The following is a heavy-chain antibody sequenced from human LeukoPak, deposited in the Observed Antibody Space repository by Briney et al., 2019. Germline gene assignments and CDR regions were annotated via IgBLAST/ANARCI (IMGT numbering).Heavy chain of an antibody. D-gene: IGHD3-16*02. CDR2: MNPDSGNT. J-gene: IGHJ5*02. V-gene: IGHV1-8*01. Sequence: GASVKVSCKASGYTFTSYEINWVRRATGQGLEWMGWMNPDSGNTGCAQKFQGRVTMTRNTSISTAYMELSSLKSEDTAVYYCARTPEAITFGGVIVIPANWFDPWGQGTLVIVSS. CDR1: GYTFTSYE. CDR3: ARTPEAITFGGVIVIPANWFDP.